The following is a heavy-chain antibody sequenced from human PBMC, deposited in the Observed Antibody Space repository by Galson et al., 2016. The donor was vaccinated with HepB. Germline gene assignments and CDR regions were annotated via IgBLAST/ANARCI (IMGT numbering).Heavy chain of an antibody. CDR1: GFAFSSYA. J-gene: IGHJ6*02. V-gene: IGHV3-23*01. D-gene: IGHD5-12*01. CDR2: ISDSGRTT. Sequence: SLRLSCAASGFAFSSYAMSWVRQAPGKGLEWVSAISDSGRTTYYTDSVKGRFTISRDNSRNTLHLQMNSLTAEDTAHYYCANLRGGYSGPRYYDYYNGMDVWGQGTTVTVSS. CDR3: ANLRGGYSGPRYYDYYNGMDV.